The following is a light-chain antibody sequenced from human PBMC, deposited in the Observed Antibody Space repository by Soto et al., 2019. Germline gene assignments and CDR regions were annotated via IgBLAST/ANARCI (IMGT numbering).Light chain of an antibody. CDR3: QQRSNWPMYT. Sequence: EIVLTQSPGTLSLSPGERATLSCRASQSVSSSYLAWYQQKPGQAPRLLIYGASSRATVIPDRFSGSGSGTDFTLTISRLEPEDFAVYYCQQRSNWPMYTFGQGTKVDIK. J-gene: IGKJ2*01. V-gene: IGKV3D-20*02. CDR1: QSVSSSY. CDR2: GAS.